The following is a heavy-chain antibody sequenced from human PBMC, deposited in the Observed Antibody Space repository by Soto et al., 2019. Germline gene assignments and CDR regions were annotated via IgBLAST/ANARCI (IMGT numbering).Heavy chain of an antibody. CDR2: INHSGST. Sequence: QVQLQQWGAGLLKPSETLSLTCAVYGGSFSGYYWTWIRQPPGKGLEWIGEINHSGSTNYNPSLKRRVSISVDTSKNQFSLMLSSVTAADTAVYYCARGEVTVTTNYYYYYVDVWGKGTPVTVSS. V-gene: IGHV4-34*01. CDR1: GGSFSGYY. CDR3: ARGEVTVTTNYYYYYVDV. J-gene: IGHJ6*03. D-gene: IGHD4-17*01.